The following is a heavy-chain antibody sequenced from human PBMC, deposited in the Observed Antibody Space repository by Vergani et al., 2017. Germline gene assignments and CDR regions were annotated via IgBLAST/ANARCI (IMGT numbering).Heavy chain of an antibody. CDR3: ASRECSSTSCYRWFDP. CDR1: GGTFSSYA. V-gene: IGHV1-69*12. CDR2: IIPIFGTA. D-gene: IGHD2-2*02. Sequence: QVQLVQSGAEVKKPGSSVKVSCKASGGTFSSYAISWVRQAPGQGLEWMGGIIPIFGTANYAQKFQGRVTITADESTSTAYRELSSLRSEDTAVYYCASRECSSTSCYRWFDPWGQGTLVTVSS. J-gene: IGHJ5*02.